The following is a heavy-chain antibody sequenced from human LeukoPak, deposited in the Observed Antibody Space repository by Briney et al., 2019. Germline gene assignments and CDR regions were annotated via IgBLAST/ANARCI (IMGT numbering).Heavy chain of an antibody. V-gene: IGHV5-51*01. Sequence: GESLKISCKGSGYRFTSYWIGWVRQMPGKGLEWMGIIYPGDSDTRYSPSFQGQVTISADKSISTAYLQWSSLKASDTAMYYCAGMRWVAEDYYYGMDVWGQGTTVTVSS. J-gene: IGHJ6*02. CDR2: IYPGDSDT. CDR1: GYRFTSYW. CDR3: AGMRWVAEDYYYGMDV. D-gene: IGHD6-19*01.